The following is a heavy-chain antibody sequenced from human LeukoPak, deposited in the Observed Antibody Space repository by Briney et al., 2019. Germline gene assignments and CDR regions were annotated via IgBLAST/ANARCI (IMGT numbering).Heavy chain of an antibody. V-gene: IGHV4-39*01. D-gene: IGHD6-19*01. J-gene: IGHJ4*02. CDR1: GGSTSSSSYY. CDR3: AWTAGVAVAGSRQYFDY. Sequence: SETLSLTCSVSGGSTSSSSYYWGWIRQPPGKGLEWIGSFYYSGNTYYNPSLKSRVTISVDTSKNEFSLKLRAVTAADTAVYYCAWTAGVAVAGSRQYFDYWGQGTLVTVSS. CDR2: FYYSGNT.